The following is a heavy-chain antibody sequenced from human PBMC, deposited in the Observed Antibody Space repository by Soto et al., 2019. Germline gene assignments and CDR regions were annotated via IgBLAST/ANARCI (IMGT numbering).Heavy chain of an antibody. CDR2: IYYSGST. D-gene: IGHD3-10*01. CDR3: ARDSPFGGRSGGYYGMDV. V-gene: IGHV4-59*01. CDR1: GGSISSYY. J-gene: IGHJ6*02. Sequence: QVQLQESGPGLVKPSETLSLTCTVSGGSISSYYWSWIRQPPGKGLEWIGYIYYSGSTNYYPSLKSRVTISVDTSKNQFSLKLSSVTAADTAVYYCARDSPFGGRSGGYYGMDVLGPGTTVTVSS.